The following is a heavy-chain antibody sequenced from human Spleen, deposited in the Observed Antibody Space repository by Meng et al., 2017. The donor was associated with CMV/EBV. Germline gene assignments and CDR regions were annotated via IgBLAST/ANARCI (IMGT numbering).Heavy chain of an antibody. CDR1: GDSITSANYF. CDR3: AREVNLPRDSDAFDL. V-gene: IGHV4-30-4*01. Sequence: LRLSCTVSGDSITSANYFWSWVRQPPGKGLEWIAYMSSSGNAYYNPPLESRVIISRDTSENKFFLTVTSVTVADTAVYYCAREVNLPRDSDAFDLWGQGTTVTVSS. D-gene: IGHD2-21*01. J-gene: IGHJ3*01. CDR2: MSSSGNA.